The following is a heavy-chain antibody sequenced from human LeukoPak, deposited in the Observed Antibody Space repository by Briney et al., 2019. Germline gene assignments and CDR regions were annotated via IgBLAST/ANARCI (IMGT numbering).Heavy chain of an antibody. CDR3: AKRADSGYEGYYYYMDV. CDR1: GFTFSSYG. Sequence: GGSLRLSCAASGFTFSSYGMHWVRQAPGKGLEWVAFIRYDGSNKYYADSVKGRFTISRDNSKNTLYLQMNSLRAEDVAVYYCAKRADSGYEGYYYYMDVWGKGTTVTISS. V-gene: IGHV3-30*02. CDR2: IRYDGSNK. D-gene: IGHD5-12*01. J-gene: IGHJ6*03.